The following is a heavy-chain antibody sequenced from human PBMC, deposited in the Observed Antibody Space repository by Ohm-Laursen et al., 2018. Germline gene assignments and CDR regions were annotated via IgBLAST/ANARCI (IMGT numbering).Heavy chain of an antibody. J-gene: IGHJ4*02. D-gene: IGHD5-18*01. CDR3: ARGEYSYGDLDY. CDR2: INHSGST. Sequence: SDTLSLTCAVYGGSFSGYYWSWIRQPPGKGLEWIGEINHSGSTNYNPSLKSRVTISVDTSKNQFSLKLSSVTAADTAVYYCARGEYSYGDLDYWGQGTLVTVSS. V-gene: IGHV4-34*01. CDR1: GGSFSGYY.